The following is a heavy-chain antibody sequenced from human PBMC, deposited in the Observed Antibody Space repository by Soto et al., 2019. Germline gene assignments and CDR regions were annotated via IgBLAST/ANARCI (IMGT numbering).Heavy chain of an antibody. J-gene: IGHJ4*02. CDR2: INSDGSTT. CDR3: ATQFDC. CDR1: GFTFSNHW. Sequence: GGSLRLSCVASGFTFSNHWMHRVRQAPGKGLVWVSRINSDGSTTSYAGSVKGRFTISRDNAKNTLYLQMNSLGAEDTAVYYCATQFDCWGQGTQVTVSS. V-gene: IGHV3-74*01.